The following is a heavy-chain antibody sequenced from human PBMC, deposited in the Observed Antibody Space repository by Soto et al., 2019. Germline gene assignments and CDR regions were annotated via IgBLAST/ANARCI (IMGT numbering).Heavy chain of an antibody. CDR1: GFTFSSHA. J-gene: IGHJ4*02. CDR3: AKVSSSWYSGFFDF. V-gene: IGHV3-23*01. CDR2: LSDSGGST. Sequence: EVQLLESGGGLVQPGGSLRLSCTASGFTFSSHAMTWVRQAPGKGLEWVSGLSDSGGSTYYADSVKGRFTISRDNSMNTLYLQMNTLRAEDTVVYYCAKVSSSWYSGFFDFWGQGTLVTVSS. D-gene: IGHD6-13*01.